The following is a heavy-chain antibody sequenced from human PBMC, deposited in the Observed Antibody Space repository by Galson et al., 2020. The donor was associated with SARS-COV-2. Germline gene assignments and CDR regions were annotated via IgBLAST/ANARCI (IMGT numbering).Heavy chain of an antibody. D-gene: IGHD2-8*01. CDR2: IYPGDSDT. CDR3: VRHNGGPDY. CDR1: GYSFSTYW. Sequence: GESLKISCKGSGYSFSTYWIGWVRQMPGKGLEWMGIIYPGDSDTTYSPSFQGQVTMSADRYISTAYLQWSSLKASDTAMYYCVRHNGGPDYWGQGTLVTVSS. J-gene: IGHJ4*02. V-gene: IGHV5-51*01.